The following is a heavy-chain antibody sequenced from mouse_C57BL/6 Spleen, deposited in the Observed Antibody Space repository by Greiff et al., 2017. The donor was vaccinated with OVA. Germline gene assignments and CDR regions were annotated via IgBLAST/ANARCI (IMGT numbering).Heavy chain of an antibody. CDR1: GYTFTSYG. CDR3: ARSLEGGAMDY. J-gene: IGHJ4*01. Sequence: QVQLKQSGAELARPGASVKLSCKASGYTFTSYGISWVKQRTGQGLEWIGEIYPRSGNTYYNEKFKGKATLTADKSSSTAYIDLRSLTSEDSAFYFCARSLEGGAMDYWGQGTSVTVSS. CDR2: IYPRSGNT. V-gene: IGHV1-81*01. D-gene: IGHD6-2*01.